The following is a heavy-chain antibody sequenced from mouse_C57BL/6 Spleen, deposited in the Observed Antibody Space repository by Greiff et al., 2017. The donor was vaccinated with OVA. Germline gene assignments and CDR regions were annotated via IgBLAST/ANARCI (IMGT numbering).Heavy chain of an antibody. Sequence: EVQLVESGGGLVKPGGSLKLSCAASGFTFRDYGMHWVRQAPEKGLEWVAYISSGSSTIYYADTVKGRFNISRDNAKNTLFLQMTSLRSEDTAMYYCARDWDGDFDYWGQGTTLTVSS. V-gene: IGHV5-17*01. D-gene: IGHD4-1*01. J-gene: IGHJ2*01. CDR1: GFTFRDYG. CDR2: ISSGSSTI. CDR3: ARDWDGDFDY.